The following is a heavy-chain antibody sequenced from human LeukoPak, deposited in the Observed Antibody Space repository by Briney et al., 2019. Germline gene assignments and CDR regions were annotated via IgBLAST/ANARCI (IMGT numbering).Heavy chain of an antibody. CDR3: ARVLDGCDY. J-gene: IGHJ4*02. D-gene: IGHD2-15*01. CDR2: ISVSSDII. Sequence: GGSLRLSCAASGFTFRTYPMKWIRQAPGKGLEWVSYISVSSDIIYYADSVKGRFTISRDNAKNSLYLQMNSLRDEDTAVYYCARVLDGCDYWGQGTLVTVSS. CDR1: GFTFRTYP. V-gene: IGHV3-48*02.